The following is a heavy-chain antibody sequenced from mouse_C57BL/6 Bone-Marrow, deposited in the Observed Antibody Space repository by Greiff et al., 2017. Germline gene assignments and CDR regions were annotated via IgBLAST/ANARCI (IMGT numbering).Heavy chain of an antibody. CDR3: ASLWLRRAWFAY. Sequence: EVQRVESGGGLVKPGGSLKLSCAASGFTFSSYAMSWVRQTPEKRLEWVATISDGGSYTYYPANVKGRFTISRDNAKNNLYLQMSHLKSEDTAMYYCASLWLRRAWFAYWGQGTLVTVSA. CDR2: ISDGGSYT. J-gene: IGHJ3*01. V-gene: IGHV5-4*01. D-gene: IGHD2-2*01. CDR1: GFTFSSYA.